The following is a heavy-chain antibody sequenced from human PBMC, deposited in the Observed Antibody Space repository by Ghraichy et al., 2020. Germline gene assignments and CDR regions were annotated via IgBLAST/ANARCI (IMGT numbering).Heavy chain of an antibody. V-gene: IGHV3-48*02. CDR1: GFSFSNYI. CDR2: ISSSSRTI. J-gene: IGHJ6*02. CDR3: ARASRVVRFYYYDALDV. D-gene: IGHD4-23*01. Sequence: GSLRLSCAASGFSFSNYIMNWVRQAPGKGLEWVSHISSSSRTISYADSVKGRFTVSRDNAQNSLFLQMNSLRDENTAVYYCARASRVVRFYYYDALDVWGQGTAVTVSS.